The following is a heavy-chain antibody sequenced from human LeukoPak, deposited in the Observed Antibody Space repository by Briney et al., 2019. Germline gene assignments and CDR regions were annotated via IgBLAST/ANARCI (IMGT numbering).Heavy chain of an antibody. CDR2: IYWNDDK. J-gene: IGHJ4*02. CDR3: AHRSEASLFDY. D-gene: IGHD3-3*01. V-gene: IGHV2-5*01. Sequence: GPTLVNPTQTLTLTCTFSGFSLSTNGVGVGWIRQPPGKAPECLGVIYWNDDKRYRPSLTSRLTIIKDTPKNQVVLIMTNMDTVDTATYYCAHRSEASLFDYWGQGAPVTVSS. CDR1: GFSLSTNGVG.